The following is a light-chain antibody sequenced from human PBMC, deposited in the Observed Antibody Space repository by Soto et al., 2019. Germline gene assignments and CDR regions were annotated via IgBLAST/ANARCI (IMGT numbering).Light chain of an antibody. CDR3: SSYSSSSTFYV. CDR2: QVS. CDR1: SSDIGGFCY. V-gene: IGLV2-14*01. Sequence: QSVLTQPASVSGSPGQSITISCTGTSSDIGGFCYVSWYQHHPGKDPKLMIYQVSNRPSGVSNRFSGSKSGNTASLTISGLQAEDEADHFCSSYSSSSTFYVFGAGTKVTVL. J-gene: IGLJ1*01.